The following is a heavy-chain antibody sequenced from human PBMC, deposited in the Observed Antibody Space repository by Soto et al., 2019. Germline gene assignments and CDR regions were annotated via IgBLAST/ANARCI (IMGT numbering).Heavy chain of an antibody. D-gene: IGHD3-3*01. CDR2: ISSSSSYI. J-gene: IGHJ6*03. V-gene: IGHV3-21*01. CDR3: ARAYKRSWSDYMDV. Sequence: GGSLRLSCAASGFTFSSYSMNWVRQAPGKGLEWVSSISSSSSYIYYADSVKGRFTISRDNAKNSLYLQMNSLRAEDTAVYYCARAYKRSWSDYMDVWGKGTTVTVSS. CDR1: GFTFSSYS.